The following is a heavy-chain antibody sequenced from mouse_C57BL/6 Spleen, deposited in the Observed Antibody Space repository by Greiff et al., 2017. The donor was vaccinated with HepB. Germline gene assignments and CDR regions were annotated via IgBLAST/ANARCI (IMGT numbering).Heavy chain of an antibody. Sequence: QVQLQQSGAELVKPGASVKLSCKASGYTFTSYWMQWVKQRPGQGLEWIGEIDPSDSYTNYNQKFKGKATLTVDTSSSTAYMQLSSLTSEDSAVYYCARSISYYYGSTFAYWGQGTLVTVSA. CDR3: ARSISYYYGSTFAY. V-gene: IGHV1-50*01. CDR1: GYTFTSYW. CDR2: IDPSDSYT. D-gene: IGHD1-1*01. J-gene: IGHJ3*01.